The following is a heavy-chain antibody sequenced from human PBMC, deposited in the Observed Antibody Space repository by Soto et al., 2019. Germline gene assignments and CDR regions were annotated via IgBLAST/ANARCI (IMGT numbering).Heavy chain of an antibody. CDR2: VIPMFNRP. CDR3: ARGQFPHVSKYYSALDV. Sequence: QVQLVQSGAEVKKPGSSVKVSCKASGGTFSSYAISWVRQAPGQGLEWMGVVIPMFNRPHSARKFQGRVTITADDSTSTAYMDLSSLRSEDTAVYYCARGQFPHVSKYYSALDVLGQGTTVTVSS. CDR1: GGTFSSYA. V-gene: IGHV1-69*01. J-gene: IGHJ6*02.